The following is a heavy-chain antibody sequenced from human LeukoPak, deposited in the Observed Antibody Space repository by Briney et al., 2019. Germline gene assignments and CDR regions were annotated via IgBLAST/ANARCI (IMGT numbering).Heavy chain of an antibody. V-gene: IGHV1-69*13. CDR1: GGTFSSYA. Sequence: SVKVSCKASGGTFSSYAISWVRQAPGQGLEWMGGIIPIFGTANYAQKFQGRVTITADESTSTAYMELSSLRSEDTAVYYCARAPSYYGSGSYYSGIWGQGTMVTVSS. CDR3: ARAPSYYGSGSYYSGI. D-gene: IGHD3-10*01. J-gene: IGHJ3*02. CDR2: IIPIFGTA.